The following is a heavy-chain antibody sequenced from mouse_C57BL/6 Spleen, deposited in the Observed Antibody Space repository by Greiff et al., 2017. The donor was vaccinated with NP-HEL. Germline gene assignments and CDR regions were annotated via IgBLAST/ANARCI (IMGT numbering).Heavy chain of an antibody. CDR2: INYDGSST. J-gene: IGHJ1*03. V-gene: IGHV5-16*01. CDR3: ARERSPITTVVASYWYFDV. CDR1: GFTFSDYY. Sequence: EVQVVESEGGLVQPGSSMKLSCTASGFTFSDYYMAWVRQVPEKGLEWVANINYDGSSTYYLDSLKSRFIISRDNAKNILYLQMSSLKSEDTATYYCARERSPITTVVASYWYFDVWGTGTTVTVSS. D-gene: IGHD1-1*01.